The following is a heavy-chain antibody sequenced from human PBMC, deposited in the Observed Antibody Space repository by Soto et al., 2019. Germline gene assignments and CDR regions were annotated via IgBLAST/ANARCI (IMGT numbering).Heavy chain of an antibody. CDR2: ISSSISTI. CDR1: GFTFSSYS. J-gene: IGHJ5*02. D-gene: IGHD6-13*01. CDR3: ARHPERIAQIGWFDP. V-gene: IGHV3-48*01. Sequence: EVQLVESGGGLVQPGGSLRLSCAASGFTFSSYSMNWVRQAPGKGLEWVSYISSSISTIYYADSVKGRYTISRDNAKNPLYLQMNSLRAEDTAVYYCARHPERIAQIGWFDPWGQGTLVTVSS.